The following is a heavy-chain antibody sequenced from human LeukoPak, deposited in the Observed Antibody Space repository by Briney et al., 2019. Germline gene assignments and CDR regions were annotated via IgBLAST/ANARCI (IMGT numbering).Heavy chain of an antibody. Sequence: GGSLRLSCAASGFTFSSYGVHWVRQAPGKGLEWVAVMSYDGSNKYYADSVKGRFTISRDSSKNTLYLQMNSLRAEDTAVYYCAKDRSAFLSYPYYDSSGYDYWGQGTLVTVSS. CDR1: GFTFSSYG. V-gene: IGHV3-30*18. J-gene: IGHJ4*02. CDR2: MSYDGSNK. D-gene: IGHD3-22*01. CDR3: AKDRSAFLSYPYYDSSGYDY.